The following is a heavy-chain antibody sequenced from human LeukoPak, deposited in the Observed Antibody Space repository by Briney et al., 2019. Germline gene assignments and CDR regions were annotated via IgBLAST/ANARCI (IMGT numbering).Heavy chain of an antibody. CDR1: GGSISSGGYS. CDR3: ARAVDTATNWVDY. J-gene: IGHJ4*02. Sequence: SETLSLTCAVSGGSISSGGYSWSWIRQPPGKGLEWIGYIYHSGSTYYNPSLKSRVTISVDRSKNQFSLKLSSVTAADTAVYYCARAVDTATNWVDYWGQGTLVTVSS. D-gene: IGHD5-18*01. V-gene: IGHV4-30-2*01. CDR2: IYHSGST.